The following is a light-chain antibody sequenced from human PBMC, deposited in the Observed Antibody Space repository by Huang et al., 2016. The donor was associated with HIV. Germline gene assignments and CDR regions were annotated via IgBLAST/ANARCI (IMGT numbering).Light chain of an antibody. V-gene: IGKV1-6*01. Sequence: AIQMTQSPSSLSASVGDRVTITCRASQDILDGVGWYQQKPGKAPELLIYAASNLQSGVPSRFSGGGSGTDFTLTISSLQPEDFATYYCLQDYNYPLTFGGGTKVEIK. CDR2: AAS. CDR1: QDILDG. J-gene: IGKJ4*01. CDR3: LQDYNYPLT.